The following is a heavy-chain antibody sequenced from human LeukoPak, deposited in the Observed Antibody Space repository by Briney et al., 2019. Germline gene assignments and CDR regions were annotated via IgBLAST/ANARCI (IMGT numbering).Heavy chain of an antibody. CDR1: GFTFSSYS. J-gene: IGHJ4*02. Sequence: GSLRLSCAASGFTFSSYSMNWVRQAPGKGLEWVSSISSSSSYIYYADSVKGRFTISRDNAKNSLYLQMNSLRAEDTAVYYCARDTWGIAAAWGFDYWGQGTLVTVSS. D-gene: IGHD6-13*01. CDR3: ARDTWGIAAAWGFDY. CDR2: ISSSSSYI. V-gene: IGHV3-21*01.